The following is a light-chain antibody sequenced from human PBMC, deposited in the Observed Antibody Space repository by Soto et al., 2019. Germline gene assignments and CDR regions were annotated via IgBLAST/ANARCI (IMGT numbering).Light chain of an antibody. Sequence: QSVLTQPASVSGSPGQSITISCTGTSSDVGSYNFVSWFQQHPGKAPKLMIYEGSERPSGVSNRFSGSKSGNTASLTISGLQAEDEADYYCCSYAGSSTYVFGTGTKGT. CDR1: SSDVGSYNF. CDR2: EGS. V-gene: IGLV2-23*01. CDR3: CSYAGSSTYV. J-gene: IGLJ1*01.